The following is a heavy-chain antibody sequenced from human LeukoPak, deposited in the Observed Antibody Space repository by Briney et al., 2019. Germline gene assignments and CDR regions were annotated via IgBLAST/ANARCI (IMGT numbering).Heavy chain of an antibody. J-gene: IGHJ3*02. CDR3: ARDRMDGIVVVAFDI. CDR1: GFTVSSNY. CDR2: IYSGGST. D-gene: IGHD2-21*01. V-gene: IGHV3-53*01. Sequence: PGGSPRLSCAASGFTVSSNYMSWVRQAPGKGLEWISVIYSGGSTYYADSVKGRFTISRDNSKNTLYLQMNSLRAEDTAVYYCARDRMDGIVVVAFDIWGQGTMVTVSS.